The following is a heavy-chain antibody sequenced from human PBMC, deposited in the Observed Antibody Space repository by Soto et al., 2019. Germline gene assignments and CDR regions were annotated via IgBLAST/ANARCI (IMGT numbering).Heavy chain of an antibody. Sequence: ASVKVSCKASGYSFTNYGITWVRQAPGQGFEWMGWISAYNGDTNYAQKLQGRVTMTTDASTSTAYLELRSLRSDDTAVYYCARDGPYSGYVTGAFDIWGQGTMVTVSS. D-gene: IGHD5-12*01. CDR2: ISAYNGDT. V-gene: IGHV1-18*01. J-gene: IGHJ3*02. CDR1: GYSFTNYG. CDR3: ARDGPYSGYVTGAFDI.